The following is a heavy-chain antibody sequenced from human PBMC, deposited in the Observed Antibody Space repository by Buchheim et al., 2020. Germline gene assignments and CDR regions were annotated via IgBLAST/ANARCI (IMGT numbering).Heavy chain of an antibody. V-gene: IGHV4-34*01. CDR3: ARGPRSYSGSSYDY. CDR2: INHSGST. D-gene: IGHD1-26*01. Sequence: QVQLQQWGAGLLKPSETLSLTCAVYGGSFSGYYWSWIRQPPGKGLEWIGEINHSGSTNYNPSLKSRVTIYVDTSKNKFSLKLSSVTAADTAVYYCARGPRSYSGSSYDYWGQGTL. CDR1: GGSFSGYY. J-gene: IGHJ4*02.